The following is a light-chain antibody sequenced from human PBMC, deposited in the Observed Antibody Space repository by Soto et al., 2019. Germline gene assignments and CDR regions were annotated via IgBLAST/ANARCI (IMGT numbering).Light chain of an antibody. CDR2: EVS. Sequence: QSALTQPASVSGSPGQSITISCTGTSSDVGGYNYVSWYQQHPGKAPKLTIYEVSNRPSGVSNRFPGSKSGNTASLTISGLQAEDEADYYCSSYTSSSTLVFGTGTKLTVL. J-gene: IGLJ1*01. CDR1: SSDVGGYNY. V-gene: IGLV2-14*01. CDR3: SSYTSSSTLV.